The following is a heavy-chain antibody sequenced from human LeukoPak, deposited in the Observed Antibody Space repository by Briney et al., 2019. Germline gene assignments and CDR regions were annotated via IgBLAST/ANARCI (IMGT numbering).Heavy chain of an antibody. CDR2: IYYSGST. CDR1: GGSISSSSYY. Sequence: SSETLSLTCTVSGGSISSSSYYWGWIRQPPGKGLEWIGSIYYSGSTYYNPSLKSRVTISVDTSKNQFSLKLSSVTAADTAVYYCARDGDISGKIAARPDVRFDPWGQGTLVTVSS. J-gene: IGHJ5*02. D-gene: IGHD6-6*01. V-gene: IGHV4-39*07. CDR3: ARDGDISGKIAARPDVRFDP.